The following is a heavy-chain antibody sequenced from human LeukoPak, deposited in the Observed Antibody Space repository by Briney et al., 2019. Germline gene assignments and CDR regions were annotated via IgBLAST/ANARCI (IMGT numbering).Heavy chain of an antibody. CDR3: GRHSEIYYVSGGGVDP. D-gene: IGHD3-10*01. V-gene: IGHV4-39*01. CDR1: GGSISSSSYY. J-gene: IGHJ5*02. CDR2: IYYSGST. Sequence: PSETLSLTCTVSGGSISSSSYYWGWIRQPPGKGLEWIGSIYYSGSTYYNPSLKSRVTISVDTSKNQFSLKLSSVTAADTAVYYCGRHSEIYYVSGGGVDPWGQGPLVTVSS.